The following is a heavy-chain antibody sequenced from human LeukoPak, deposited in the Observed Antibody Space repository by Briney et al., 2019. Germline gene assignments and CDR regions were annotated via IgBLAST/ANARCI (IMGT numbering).Heavy chain of an antibody. CDR3: ARNYAPAVVTPGNWSDP. V-gene: IGHV1-18*01. CDR1: GYTFTSYG. D-gene: IGHD4-23*01. CDR2: ISAYNGNT. Sequence: ASVKVSCKASGYTFTSYGISWVRQAPGRGLEWMGWISAYNGNTNYAQKLQGRVTMTADTSTSTAYMELRSLRSDDTAVYYCARNYAPAVVTPGNWSDPGGQETLVTVSS. J-gene: IGHJ5*02.